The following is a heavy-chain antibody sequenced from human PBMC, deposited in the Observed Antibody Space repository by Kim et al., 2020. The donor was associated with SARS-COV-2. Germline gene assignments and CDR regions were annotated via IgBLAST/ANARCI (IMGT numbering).Heavy chain of an antibody. D-gene: IGHD6-13*01. CDR3: ARSRYSSSRYYFDY. Sequence: NPSLKSRVTISVDTSKNQFSLKLSSVTAADTAVYYCARSRYSSSRYYFDYWGQGTLVTVSS. V-gene: IGHV4-59*01. J-gene: IGHJ4*02.